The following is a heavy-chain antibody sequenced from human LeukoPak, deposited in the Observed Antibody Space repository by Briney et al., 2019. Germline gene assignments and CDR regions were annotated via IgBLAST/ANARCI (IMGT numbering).Heavy chain of an antibody. CDR3: AKTTAVAGRNYFDY. D-gene: IGHD6-19*01. CDR2: ISGSGGST. Sequence: GGSLRLSCAASGFTFSSYAMSWVRQAPGKGVEWVSAISGSGGSTYYADSVKGRFTISRDNSKNTLYLQMNSLRAEDTAVYYCAKTTAVAGRNYFDYWGQGTLVTVSS. CDR1: GFTFSSYA. J-gene: IGHJ4*02. V-gene: IGHV3-23*01.